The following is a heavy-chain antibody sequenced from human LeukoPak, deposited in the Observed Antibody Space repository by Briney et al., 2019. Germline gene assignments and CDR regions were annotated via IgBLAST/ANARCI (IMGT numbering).Heavy chain of an antibody. V-gene: IGHV3-23*01. J-gene: IGHJ4*02. CDR1: GFTFSSYA. CDR2: ISGSGGST. Sequence: PGGFLRLSCAASGFTFSSYAMSWVRQAPGKGLEWVSAISGSGGSTYYADSVKGRFTISRDNSKNTLYLQMNSLRAEDTAVYYCAKDGLTYYDFWSGYYLGSLFVYWGQGTLVTVSS. D-gene: IGHD3-3*01. CDR3: AKDGLTYYDFWSGYYLGSLFVY.